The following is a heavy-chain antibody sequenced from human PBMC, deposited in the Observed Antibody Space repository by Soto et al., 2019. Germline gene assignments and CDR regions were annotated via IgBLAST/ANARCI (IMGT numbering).Heavy chain of an antibody. V-gene: IGHV4-39*01. D-gene: IGHD2-15*01. Sequence: SETLSLTCTVSGGSISGSSYYWICIRQPPGKGLEWIGNIYYNGSTYYNPSLKSRVIISVDTSKNQFSLKLSSVTAADTAVYYCARLRIYCSGGSCYYYFDYWGQGTLVTVSS. J-gene: IGHJ4*02. CDR1: GGSISGSSYY. CDR2: IYYNGST. CDR3: ARLRIYCSGGSCYYYFDY.